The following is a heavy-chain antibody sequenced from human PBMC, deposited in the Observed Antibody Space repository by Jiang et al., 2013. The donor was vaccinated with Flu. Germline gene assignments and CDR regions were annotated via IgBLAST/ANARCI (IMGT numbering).Heavy chain of an antibody. CDR3: ARDLGKYYDILTGEELRETQWFDP. CDR2: IIPILGIA. CDR1: GYTFSSYA. J-gene: IGHJ5*02. D-gene: IGHD3-9*01. Sequence: SGAEVKKPGASVKVSCKTSGYTFSSYAMYWVRQAPGQGLEWMGRIIPILGIANYAQKFQGRVTITADKSTSTAYMELSSLRSEDTAVYYCARDLGKYYDILTGEELRETQWFDPWGQGTLVTVSS. V-gene: IGHV1-69*04.